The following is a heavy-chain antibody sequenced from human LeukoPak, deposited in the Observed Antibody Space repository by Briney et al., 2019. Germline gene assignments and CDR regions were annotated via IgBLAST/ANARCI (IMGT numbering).Heavy chain of an antibody. V-gene: IGHV3-23*01. CDR2: ISGSGGST. CDR3: AKDRIVDGSWVYYFDY. D-gene: IGHD6-13*01. CDR1: GFTFSSYA. Sequence: GGSLRLSCAASGFTFSSYAMSWVRQAPGKGLEWVSAISGSGGSTYYADSVKGRFTISRDNSKNTLYLQMNSLRAEDTAVYHCAKDRIVDGSWVYYFDYWGQGTLVTVSS. J-gene: IGHJ4*02.